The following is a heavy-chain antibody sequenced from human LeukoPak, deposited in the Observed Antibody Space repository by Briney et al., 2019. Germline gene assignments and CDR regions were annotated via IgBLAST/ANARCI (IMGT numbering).Heavy chain of an antibody. CDR3: AKVGTYYDFWSGYFPDY. CDR1: EFIFGTYW. V-gene: IGHV3-74*01. J-gene: IGHJ4*02. D-gene: IGHD3-3*01. CDR2: ISSDGSIT. Sequence: GGSLRLSCAASEFIFGTYWMHWVRQAPGKGVVWVSRISSDGSITNYADSVKGRFTISKDNAKNTLYLQMNSLRAEDTAVYYCAKVGTYYDFWSGYFPDYWGQGTLVTVSS.